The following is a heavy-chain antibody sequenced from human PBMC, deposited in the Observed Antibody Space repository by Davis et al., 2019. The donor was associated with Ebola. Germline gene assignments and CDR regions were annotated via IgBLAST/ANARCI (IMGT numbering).Heavy chain of an antibody. V-gene: IGHV3-7*01. CDR3: ARDRGWLQHDY. CDR1: GFTFTDYW. D-gene: IGHD5-24*01. Sequence: GESLKISWAASGFTFTDYWMTWVRQAPGKGLEWVAFIKQDGSVKSYVDSVKGRFTISRDNAKNSLDLQMNSLRAEDTAMYYCARDRGWLQHDYWGQGTLVTVSS. CDR2: IKQDGSVK. J-gene: IGHJ4*02.